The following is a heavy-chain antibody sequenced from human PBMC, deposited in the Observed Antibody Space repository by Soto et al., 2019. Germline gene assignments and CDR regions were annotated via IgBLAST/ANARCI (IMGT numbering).Heavy chain of an antibody. J-gene: IGHJ6*02. CDR1: GGTFSSYA. V-gene: IGHV1-69*01. D-gene: IGHD4-17*01. Sequence: QVQLVQSGAEVKKPGSSMKVSCKTSGGTFSSYAISWVRQAPGQGLEWMGGIIPIFGTANYAQKFQGRVTITADESTSIAYMELSSLSSEDTAVYYCARHGSTVTPGKRYYYYGIDVWGQGTTVTVSS. CDR3: ARHGSTVTPGKRYYYYGIDV. CDR2: IIPIFGTA.